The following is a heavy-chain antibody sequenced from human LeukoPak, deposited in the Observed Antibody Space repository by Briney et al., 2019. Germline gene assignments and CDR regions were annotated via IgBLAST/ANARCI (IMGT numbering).Heavy chain of an antibody. J-gene: IGHJ3*01. D-gene: IGHD3-3*01. CDR2: IIPILATT. Sequence: EASVKVSCKASGGTFSNYAVTWVRQAPGQGLEWMGGIIPILATTNYAQKFQGKVTITADGSTSTAFMEVNSLRSEDTAVYYCAREDFLEWPSGVYDVWGHGTMVTVSS. CDR1: GGTFSNYA. CDR3: AREDFLEWPSGVYDV. V-gene: IGHV1-69*13.